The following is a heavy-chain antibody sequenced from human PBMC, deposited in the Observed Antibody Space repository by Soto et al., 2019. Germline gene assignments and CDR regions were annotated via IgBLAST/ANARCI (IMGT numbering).Heavy chain of an antibody. Sequence: QLQLQESGPGLVKPSETLSLTCIVSGGSVSSSNYYWGWVRQSPGKGLEWIGSIYYSGNTYYNPSLESRVTGSVDKSIYASSLKVISVTAADSAVYYWAGLGGLATISYCLGCWGQGSLVTVSS. D-gene: IGHD3-16*01. J-gene: IGHJ4*02. CDR1: GGSVSSSNYY. CDR3: AGLGGLATISYCLGC. CDR2: IYYSGNT. V-gene: IGHV4-39*01.